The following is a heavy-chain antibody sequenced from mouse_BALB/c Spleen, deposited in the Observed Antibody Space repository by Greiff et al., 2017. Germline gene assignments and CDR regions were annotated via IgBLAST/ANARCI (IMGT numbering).Heavy chain of an antibody. D-gene: IGHD2-3*01. CDR2: IWGGGST. CDR1: GFSLSRYS. Sequence: VKLMESGPGLVAPSQSLSITCTVSGFSLSRYSVHWVRQPPGKGLEWLGMIWGGGSTDYNSALKSRLSISKDNSKSQVFLKMNSLQTDDTAMYYCARNYDDGYGARAMDYWGQGTSVTDSS. J-gene: IGHJ4*01. V-gene: IGHV2-6-4*01. CDR3: ARNYDDGYGARAMDY.